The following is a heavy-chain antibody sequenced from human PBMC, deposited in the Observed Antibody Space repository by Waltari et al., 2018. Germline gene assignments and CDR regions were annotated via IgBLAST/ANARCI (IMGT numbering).Heavy chain of an antibody. CDR1: GFACRKYA. J-gene: IGHJ4*02. D-gene: IGHD2-2*03. Sequence: DVHLLESGGSLVQHGGSLRLSCVASGFACRKYAMSWVRQSPGKGLEWVSHIDGPTTNTHYADSVKGRFTISRDNSRNTVYLQMNSLTADDSAVYFCATWITAHFDYWGQGTLVTVSS. CDR2: IDGPTTNT. CDR3: ATWITAHFDY. V-gene: IGHV3-23*01.